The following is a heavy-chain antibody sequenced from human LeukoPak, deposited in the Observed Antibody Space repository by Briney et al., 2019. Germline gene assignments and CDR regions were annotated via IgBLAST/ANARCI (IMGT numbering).Heavy chain of an antibody. Sequence: PGESLKISCKGSGYSFTSYWIGWVRQMPGKGLEWMGIIYPGDSGTRYSPSFQGQVTISADKSISTAYLQWSSLKASDTAMYYCARHTDWVRPRIDYWGQGTLVTVSS. D-gene: IGHD3-16*01. CDR1: GYSFTSYW. CDR3: ARHTDWVRPRIDY. CDR2: IYPGDSGT. J-gene: IGHJ4*02. V-gene: IGHV5-51*01.